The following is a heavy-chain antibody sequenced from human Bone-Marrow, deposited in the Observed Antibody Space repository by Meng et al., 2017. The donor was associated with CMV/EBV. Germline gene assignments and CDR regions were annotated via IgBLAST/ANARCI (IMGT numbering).Heavy chain of an antibody. V-gene: IGHV4-39*07. Sequence: SETLSLTCTISGDSISNKNYFWGWIRQPPGKGLEYIGVIYYSGDTYYKTSLESRVTMSLDTSKNQFSLRLTSLTAADTAVYFGASLWFDFEDPVYYFDSWGQGTLVTVSS. J-gene: IGHJ4*02. CDR2: IYYSGDT. CDR1: GDSISNKNYF. CDR3: ASLWFDFEDPVYYFDS. D-gene: IGHD3-10*01.